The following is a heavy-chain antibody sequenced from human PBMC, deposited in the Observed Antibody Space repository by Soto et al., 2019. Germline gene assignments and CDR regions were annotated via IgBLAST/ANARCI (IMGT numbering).Heavy chain of an antibody. D-gene: IGHD2-2*01. CDR3: ASTLQYCTSTSCYPWGRFDD. CDR2: ISSRSTI. J-gene: IGHJ4*02. Sequence: EVQLVESGGGLVQPGGSLRLSCAASGFTFSDYALNWVRQAPGEGLEWISYISSRSTIYFADSLKGRFTISRDNAKNSLYLQMHSLRDEDTAVYYCASTLQYCTSTSCYPWGRFDDWGQGTLVTVSS. CDR1: GFTFSDYA. V-gene: IGHV3-48*02.